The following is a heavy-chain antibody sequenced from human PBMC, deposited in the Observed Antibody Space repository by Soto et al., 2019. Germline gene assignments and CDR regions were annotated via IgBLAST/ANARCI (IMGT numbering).Heavy chain of an antibody. J-gene: IGHJ4*02. Sequence: QVQLVQSGAEVKKPGSSVKVSCEATGGTFDHAAITWVRQAPGQGLEWMGGINPMFNSTHYAQKFQGRVTITADAATSTAVMELRRLRSDDTAVYYCARQIFAADYWGQGTLLIVSS. CDR3: ARQIFAADY. CDR2: INPMFNST. V-gene: IGHV1-69*01. D-gene: IGHD3-9*01. CDR1: GGTFDHAA.